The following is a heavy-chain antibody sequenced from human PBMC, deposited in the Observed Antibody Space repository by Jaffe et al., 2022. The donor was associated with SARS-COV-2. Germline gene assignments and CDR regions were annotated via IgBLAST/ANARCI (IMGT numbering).Heavy chain of an antibody. CDR3: ARHVGNLPTSHFDF. V-gene: IGHV4-39*01. CDR2: IFYRGSI. CDR1: GGSISTSGYY. Sequence: QLQRQAAGPGLLKPSETLTLTCTVSGGSISTSGYYWGWIRQSPGHGLEWIGSIFYRGSIYYNPSLKSRVTMSVDASKNQFSLRLRSVTATDTAVYFCARHVGNLPTSHFDFWAPGTLVTVSS. J-gene: IGHJ4*02.